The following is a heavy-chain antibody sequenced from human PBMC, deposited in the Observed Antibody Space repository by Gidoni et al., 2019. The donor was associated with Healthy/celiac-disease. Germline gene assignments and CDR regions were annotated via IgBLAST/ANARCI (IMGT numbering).Heavy chain of an antibody. CDR1: GFTFSDYY. CDR3: ARVFAPYSSSWRDIDY. CDR2: ISSSSIYT. Sequence: QVHLVESGGGLVKPGGSLRLSCAAPGFTFSDYYMSWIRQAPGKGLEWFSYISSSSIYTNYADSVKGRFTISRDNAKNSLYLQMNSLRAEDTAVYYCARVFAPYSSSWRDIDYWGQGTLVTVSS. V-gene: IGHV3-11*05. J-gene: IGHJ4*02. D-gene: IGHD6-13*01.